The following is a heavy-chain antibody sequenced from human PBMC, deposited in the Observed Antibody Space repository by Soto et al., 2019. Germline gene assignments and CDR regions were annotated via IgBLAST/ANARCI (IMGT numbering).Heavy chain of an antibody. CDR2: INHSGST. J-gene: IGHJ6*03. Sequence: SETLSLTCAVYGGSFSGYYWSWIRQPPGKGLEWIGEINHSGSTNYNPSLKSRVTISVDTSKNQFSLKLSSVTAADTAVYYCARHVRAKKAAAHYYMDVWGKGTTVTVSS. CDR3: ARHVRAKKAAAHYYMDV. D-gene: IGHD6-13*01. CDR1: GGSFSGYY. V-gene: IGHV4-34*01.